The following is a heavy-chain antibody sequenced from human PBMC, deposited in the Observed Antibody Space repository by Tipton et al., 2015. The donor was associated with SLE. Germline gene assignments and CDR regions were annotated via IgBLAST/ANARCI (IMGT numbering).Heavy chain of an antibody. CDR3: ARSRRFDSYYGMDV. V-gene: IGHV4-59*01. CDR2: LFHSGAT. D-gene: IGHD3-16*01. Sequence: LRLSCTVSSDSISAYFWNWIRQPPGKGLEWIGFLFHSGATSHNPSLKGRVTMSVDTSKNQVSLKLSSVTAADTAVYYCARSRRFDSYYGMDVWGQGTTVTVSS. J-gene: IGHJ6*02. CDR1: SDSISAYF.